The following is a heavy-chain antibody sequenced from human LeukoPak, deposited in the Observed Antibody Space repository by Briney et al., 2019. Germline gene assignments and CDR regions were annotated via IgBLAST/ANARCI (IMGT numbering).Heavy chain of an antibody. J-gene: IGHJ4*02. D-gene: IGHD3-16*01. CDR1: GFTFSNYA. Sequence: PGGSLRLSCAASGFTFSNYAMSWVRQAPGKGLEWVSAIDSGGDTYYADSVKGRFTISRDNSKNTLYLQMNSLRAEDTAVYYCAKDPQGDWGQGTLVTVSS. CDR2: IDSGGDT. CDR3: AKDPQGD. V-gene: IGHV3-23*01.